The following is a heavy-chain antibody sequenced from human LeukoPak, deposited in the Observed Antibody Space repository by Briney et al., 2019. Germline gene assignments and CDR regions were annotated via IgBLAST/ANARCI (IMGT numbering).Heavy chain of an antibody. CDR3: ARLLVSRTWYYMDV. Sequence: SETLSLTCTVSGGSISSYYWGWIRQPPGKGLEWIGYIYTSGSTNYNPSLKSRVTISVDTSKNQFSLKLSSVTAADTAVYYCARLLVSRTWYYMDVWGKGTTVTVSS. J-gene: IGHJ6*03. V-gene: IGHV4-4*09. CDR1: GGSISSYY. CDR2: IYTSGST.